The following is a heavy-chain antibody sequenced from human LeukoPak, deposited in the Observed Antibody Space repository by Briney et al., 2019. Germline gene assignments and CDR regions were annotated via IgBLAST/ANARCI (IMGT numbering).Heavy chain of an antibody. Sequence: GGSLRLSCAASGFTFSYYAMHWVRQAPGKGLEWVAVISYDGSSKYCADSVKGRFTISRDNSKNTLYLQMNSLRAEDTAVYYCARVLNYYDSSGYYFSYWGQGTLVTVSS. V-gene: IGHV3-30-3*01. D-gene: IGHD3-22*01. CDR1: GFTFSYYA. CDR3: ARVLNYYDSSGYYFSY. J-gene: IGHJ4*02. CDR2: ISYDGSSK.